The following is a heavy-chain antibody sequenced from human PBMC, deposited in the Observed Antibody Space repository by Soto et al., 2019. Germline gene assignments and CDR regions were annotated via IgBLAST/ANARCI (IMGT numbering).Heavy chain of an antibody. D-gene: IGHD6-13*01. CDR1: GGSFSGYY. CDR3: ARGKKQLGYYYYYMDV. Sequence: LSLTCAVYGGSFSGYYWSWIRQPPGKGLEWIGYIYYSGSTNYNPSLKSRVTISVDTSKNQFSLKLSSVTAADTAVYYCARGKKQLGYYYYYMDVWGKGTTVTVSS. CDR2: IYYSGST. V-gene: IGHV4-59*01. J-gene: IGHJ6*03.